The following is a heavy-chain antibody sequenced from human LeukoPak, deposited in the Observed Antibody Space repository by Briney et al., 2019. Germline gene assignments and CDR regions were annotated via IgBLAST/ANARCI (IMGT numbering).Heavy chain of an antibody. V-gene: IGHV3-21*01. CDR2: ITSSSSYI. J-gene: IGHJ3*02. Sequence: GGSLRLSCAASGFTFSSCTMNWVRQPPGKGLEWVSSITSSSSYIYYADSVKGRFTISRDNAKNSLYLQMNSLRAEDTAVYYCAGDLYSGSYNAFDIGGQGTMVTVSS. CDR3: AGDLYSGSYNAFDI. D-gene: IGHD1-26*01. CDR1: GFTFSSCT.